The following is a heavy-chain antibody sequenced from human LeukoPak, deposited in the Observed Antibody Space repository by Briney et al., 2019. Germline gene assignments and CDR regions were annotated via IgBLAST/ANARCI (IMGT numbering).Heavy chain of an antibody. D-gene: IGHD4-23*01. J-gene: IGHJ4*02. CDR3: ASNLRWSGVDY. V-gene: IGHV4-34*01. CDR2: INHSGST. Sequence: SETLSLTCAVYGGSFSGYYWSWIRQPPGKGLEWNGEINHSGSTNYNPSLKSRVTISVDTSKNQFSLKLSSVTAADTAVYYCASNLRWSGVDYWGQGTLVTVSS. CDR1: GGSFSGYY.